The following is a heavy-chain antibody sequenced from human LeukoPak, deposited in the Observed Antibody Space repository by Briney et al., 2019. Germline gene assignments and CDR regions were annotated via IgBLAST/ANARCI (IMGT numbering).Heavy chain of an antibody. CDR1: GGSISSYY. CDR3: ARVPPTYNYAFYGMDV. CDR2: LYYSGAT. Sequence: SETLSLTCTVSGGSISSYYWSWIRQPPGKGLEWIGSLYYSGATNYNPNYNPSLKSRVTISVDKSKNQFSLKLSSVTAADTAVYYCARVPPTYNYAFYGMDVWGQGTTVTVSS. D-gene: IGHD3-16*01. V-gene: IGHV4-59*12. J-gene: IGHJ6*02.